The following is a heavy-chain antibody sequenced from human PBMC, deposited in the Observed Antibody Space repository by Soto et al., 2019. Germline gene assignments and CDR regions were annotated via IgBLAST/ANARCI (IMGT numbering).Heavy chain of an antibody. CDR1: GFTSSDHC. CDR2: ISFDGSHK. J-gene: IGHJ4*02. D-gene: IGHD2-15*01. CDR3: AKDGAPRYCSRSSCHPAGAY. Sequence: GGSLRLSCAGAGFTSSDHCLDWVRQAPGKGLDWVSFISFDGSHKYYADSVKGRFTISRDNSNNMLYLQMDSLTTEDTAVYYCAKDGAPRYCSRSSCHPAGAYWGQGTLVTVSS. V-gene: IGHV3-30*18.